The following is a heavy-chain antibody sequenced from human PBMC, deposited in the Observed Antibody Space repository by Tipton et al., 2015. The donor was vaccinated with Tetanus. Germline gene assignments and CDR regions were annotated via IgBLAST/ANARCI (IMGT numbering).Heavy chain of an antibody. Sequence: TLSLTCAVYGGSFSGYYWSWIRQPPGKGLEWIGEINHSGSTTYNPSLKSRVTISLGTSKNQFSLNLSSVTAADTAVYYCARDGDCTSASCYGGTYNWFDPWGQGTLVTVSS. CDR2: INHSGST. V-gene: IGHV4-34*01. CDR1: GGSFSGYY. D-gene: IGHD2-2*01. CDR3: ARDGDCTSASCYGGTYNWFDP. J-gene: IGHJ5*02.